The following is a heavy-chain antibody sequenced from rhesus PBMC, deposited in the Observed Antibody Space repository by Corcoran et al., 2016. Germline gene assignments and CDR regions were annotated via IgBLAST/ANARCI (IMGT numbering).Heavy chain of an antibody. V-gene: IGHV4-169*02. CDR2: IYGTGSST. D-gene: IGHD1-14*01. CDR1: GGSISSSY. J-gene: IGHJ4*01. Sequence: QLQLQESGPGLVRPSETLSVTSAVSGGSISSSYWSWIRQAPGKGLEWIGYIYGTGSSTTYNPSLKSRVTLSVDTSKNQLSLKLSSVTAADTAVYYCASGGRRGFDYWGQGVLVTVSS. CDR3: ASGGRRGFDY.